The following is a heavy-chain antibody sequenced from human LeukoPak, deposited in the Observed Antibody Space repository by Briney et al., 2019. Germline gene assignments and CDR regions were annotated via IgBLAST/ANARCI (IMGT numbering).Heavy chain of an antibody. J-gene: IGHJ4*02. CDR3: AKAPTKEEEWLLLNYFDY. CDR2: ISGSGTRT. V-gene: IGHV3-23*01. Sequence: GGSLRLSCAASGYTFSSYAMSWVRQAPGKGLEWVSAISGSGTRTYYADSVKGRFTISRDNSKNTLYLQMDSLRAKDTAVYYCAKAPTKEEEWLLLNYFDYWGQGTLVTVSS. D-gene: IGHD3-22*01. CDR1: GYTFSSYA.